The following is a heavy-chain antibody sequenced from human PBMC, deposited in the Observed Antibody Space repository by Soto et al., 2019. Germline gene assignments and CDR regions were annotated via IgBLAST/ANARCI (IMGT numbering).Heavy chain of an antibody. CDR1: GYTFTNYD. Sequence: QVQLVQSGAEVKKPGASVKVSCKASGYTFTNYDINWVRRATGQGLEWMGWVNPNSGNTGNAQKFQGRLTMTRNTARSTAYMELSSLTSEDTAVYYCVRGKDYYYGMDVWGQGTTVTVSS. V-gene: IGHV1-8*01. J-gene: IGHJ6*02. CDR2: VNPNSGNT. CDR3: VRGKDYYYGMDV.